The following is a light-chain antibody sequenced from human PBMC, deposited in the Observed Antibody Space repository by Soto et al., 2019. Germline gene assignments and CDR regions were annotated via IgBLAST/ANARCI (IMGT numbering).Light chain of an antibody. CDR3: SSYTSSSTLYV. V-gene: IGLV2-14*01. J-gene: IGLJ1*01. Sequence: QSALAQPASVSGSPGQSITISCTGTSXDVGGYNYVSWYQQHPGKAPKLMIYEVSNRPSGVSNRFSGSKSGNTASLTISGLQAEDEADYYCSSYTSSSTLYVFGTGTKVTV. CDR2: EVS. CDR1: SXDVGGYNY.